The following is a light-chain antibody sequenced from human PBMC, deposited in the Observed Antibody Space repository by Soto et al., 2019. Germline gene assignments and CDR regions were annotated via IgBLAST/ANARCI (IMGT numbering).Light chain of an antibody. V-gene: IGLV2-14*01. CDR1: SSDVGGYNY. Sequence: QSVLTQPASVSGSPGQSITISCTGTSSDVGGYNYVSWYQHHPGKAPRLMIYEVSNRPSGVSDRFSGSKSGNTASLTISGLLAEDEADYYCSSYTNSHTDVFGTGTKLTVL. J-gene: IGLJ1*01. CDR3: SSYTNSHTDV. CDR2: EVS.